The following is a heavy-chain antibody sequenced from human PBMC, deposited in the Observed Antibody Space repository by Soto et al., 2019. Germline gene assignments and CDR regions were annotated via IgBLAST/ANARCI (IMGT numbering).Heavy chain of an antibody. V-gene: IGHV4-30-2*01. Sequence: SETLSLTCAVSGGSISGGGYSWSWIRQPPGKGLEWIGYIYHSGSTYYNPSLKSRVTISVDRSKNQFSLKLSSVTAADTAVCYCARADMGFGELRAVDYYYGMDVWGQGTTVTVSS. CDR2: IYHSGST. J-gene: IGHJ6*02. CDR3: ARADMGFGELRAVDYYYGMDV. D-gene: IGHD3-10*01. CDR1: GGSISGGGYS.